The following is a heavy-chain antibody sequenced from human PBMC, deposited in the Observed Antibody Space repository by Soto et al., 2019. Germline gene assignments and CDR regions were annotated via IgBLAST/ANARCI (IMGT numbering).Heavy chain of an antibody. Sequence: SETLSLTCTVSGGSISSGGYYWSWILQHPGKGLEWIGYIYYSVSTYYNPSLKSRVTISVDTSKNQFSLKLSSVTAADTAVYYWARDGATMFRGGNGMEVLVHGKPATVS. CDR1: GGSISSGGYY. CDR2: IYYSVST. V-gene: IGHV4-31*03. J-gene: IGHJ6*02. D-gene: IGHD3-10*01. CDR3: ARDGATMFRGGNGMEV.